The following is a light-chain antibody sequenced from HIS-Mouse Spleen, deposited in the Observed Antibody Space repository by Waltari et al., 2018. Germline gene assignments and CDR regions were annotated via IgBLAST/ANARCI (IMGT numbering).Light chain of an antibody. CDR2: EDS. Sequence: SYELTQPHSVSVSPGQTARLTCTGDALPKKYAYWYQQKSGQAPVLVSYEDSKRPSGIPERFSGSSAGAMATLTISGAQVEDEADYYCDSTDSSGNHRVFGGGTKLTVL. V-gene: IGLV3-10*01. CDR3: DSTDSSGNHRV. J-gene: IGLJ2*01. CDR1: ALPKKY.